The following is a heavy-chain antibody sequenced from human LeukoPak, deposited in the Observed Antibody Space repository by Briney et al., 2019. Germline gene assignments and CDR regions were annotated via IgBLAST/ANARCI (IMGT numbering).Heavy chain of an antibody. J-gene: IGHJ6*02. CDR3: AKCTLTGNYRSCAMDV. V-gene: IGHV1-2*02. CDR2: IDPNSGGT. D-gene: IGHD1-20*01. Sequence: ASVKVSCRSSGYTFTAHYIHWVRQAPGQGLEWMGWIDPNSGGTNYAPNFQGRVTLTRDRSSSTAYMELTRLRFDDTAVYYCAKCTLTGNYRSCAMDVWGQGTAVTVS. CDR1: GYTFTAHY.